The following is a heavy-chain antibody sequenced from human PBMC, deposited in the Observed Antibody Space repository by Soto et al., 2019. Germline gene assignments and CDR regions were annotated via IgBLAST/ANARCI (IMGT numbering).Heavy chain of an antibody. J-gene: IGHJ4*02. CDR1: GFTFSSNW. Sequence: EVLLVESGGGLVQPGGSLRLSCAASGFTFSSNWMHWVRQAPGKGLVWVSRINNDGSSTNYGDSVKGRFTISRDNAKNTLYLQMNSLRADDTAVYYCARGGCTSTSCLDYWGQGTLVTVSS. V-gene: IGHV3-74*01. D-gene: IGHD2-2*01. CDR2: INNDGSST. CDR3: ARGGCTSTSCLDY.